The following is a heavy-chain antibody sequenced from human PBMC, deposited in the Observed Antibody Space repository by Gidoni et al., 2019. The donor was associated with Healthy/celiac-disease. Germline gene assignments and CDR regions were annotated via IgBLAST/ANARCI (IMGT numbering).Heavy chain of an antibody. V-gene: IGHV4-59*01. CDR2: IYYSGST. CDR1: GGSISSYY. Sequence: QVQLQESGPGLVKPSETLSLTCTVSGGSISSYYWSWIRQPPGKGLEWIGYIYYSGSTNYNPSLKSRVTISVDTSKNQFSLKLSSVTAADTAVYYCARVGSSWYEDAFDIWGQGTMVTVSS. J-gene: IGHJ3*02. CDR3: ARVGSSWYEDAFDI. D-gene: IGHD6-13*01.